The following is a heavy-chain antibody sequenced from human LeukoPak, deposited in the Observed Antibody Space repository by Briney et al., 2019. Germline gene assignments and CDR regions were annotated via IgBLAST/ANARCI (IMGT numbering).Heavy chain of an antibody. CDR3: AREEALGSGSFDY. Sequence: SETLSLTCTVSGGSISSYYWSWIRQPPGKGLEWIGYIYYSGSTSYNPSLKSRVTISVDTSKNQFSLKLSSVTAADTAVHYCAREEALGSGSFDYWGQGTLVTVSS. V-gene: IGHV4-59*01. CDR2: IYYSGST. CDR1: GGSISSYY. D-gene: IGHD1-26*01. J-gene: IGHJ4*02.